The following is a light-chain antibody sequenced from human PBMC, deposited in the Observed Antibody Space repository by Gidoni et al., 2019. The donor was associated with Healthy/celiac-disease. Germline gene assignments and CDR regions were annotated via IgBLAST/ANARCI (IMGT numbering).Light chain of an antibody. CDR2: SNN. CDR3: AAWDDSLKVV. Sequence: QSVLTQPPSESGTPGQRVTISCSGSSSNIGSNTVNWYQQLPGTAPKLLIYSNNQRPSGVPDRFSGSKSGTSASLAISGLQSEDEADYYCAAWDDSLKVVFGGGTKLTVL. J-gene: IGLJ2*01. CDR1: SSNIGSNT. V-gene: IGLV1-44*01.